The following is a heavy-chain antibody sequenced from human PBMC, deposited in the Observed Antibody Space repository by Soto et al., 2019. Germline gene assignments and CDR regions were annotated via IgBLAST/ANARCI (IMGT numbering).Heavy chain of an antibody. J-gene: IGHJ5*02. V-gene: IGHV4-34*01. CDR2: INHSGST. CDR1: GGSFSGYY. Sequence: SETLSLTCAFYGGSFSGYYWSWIRQPPGKGLEWIGEINHSGSTNYNPSLKSRVTISVDTSKNQFSLKLSSVTAADTAVYYCASQYYGSGSYHTRGNWFDPWGQGTLVTVSS. CDR3: ASQYYGSGSYHTRGNWFDP. D-gene: IGHD3-10*01.